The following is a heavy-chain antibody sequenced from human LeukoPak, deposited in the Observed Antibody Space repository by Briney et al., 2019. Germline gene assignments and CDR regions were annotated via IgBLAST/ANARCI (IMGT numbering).Heavy chain of an antibody. CDR2: IRGSGEST. V-gene: IGHV3-23*01. CDR3: AKDRISYTTSPGELSH. Sequence: GGSLRLSCAASGFIFNTYAMSCVRQAPGEGLEWVSTIRGSGESTHYADSVQGRFTISRDNSLYTVYLQMDGLRGDDTAVYYCAKDRISYTTSPGELSHWGQGTLVIVSS. J-gene: IGHJ4*02. D-gene: IGHD3-10*01. CDR1: GFIFNTYA.